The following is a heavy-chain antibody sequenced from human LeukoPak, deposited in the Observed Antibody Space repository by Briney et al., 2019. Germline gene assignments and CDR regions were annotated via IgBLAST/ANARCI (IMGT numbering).Heavy chain of an antibody. J-gene: IGHJ4*02. CDR3: ARSGYGDYFDY. Sequence: SETLSLTCAVYGGSFSGYYWSWIRQPPGKGLGWIGEINHSGSTNYNPSLKSRVTISVDTSKNQFSLKLSSVTAADTAVYYCARSGYGDYFDYWGQGTLVTVSS. CDR1: GGSFSGYY. D-gene: IGHD4-17*01. V-gene: IGHV4-34*01. CDR2: INHSGST.